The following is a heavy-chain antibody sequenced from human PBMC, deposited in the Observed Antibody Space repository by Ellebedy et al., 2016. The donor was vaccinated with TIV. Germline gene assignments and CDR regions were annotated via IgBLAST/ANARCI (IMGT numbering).Heavy chain of an antibody. V-gene: IGHV3-33*01. CDR3: ARDRVTTTQPSHYYYYGLDV. D-gene: IGHD4-11*01. CDR1: GFTFSTHG. J-gene: IGHJ6*02. Sequence: GESLKISCAASGFTFSTHGMHWVRQVPGKGLEWVAIIWYDGNNKYYADSVKGRFTISRDNSKNALFLQMNSLRAEDTAVYYCARDRVTTTQPSHYYYYGLDVWGQGTTVTVSS. CDR2: IWYDGNNK.